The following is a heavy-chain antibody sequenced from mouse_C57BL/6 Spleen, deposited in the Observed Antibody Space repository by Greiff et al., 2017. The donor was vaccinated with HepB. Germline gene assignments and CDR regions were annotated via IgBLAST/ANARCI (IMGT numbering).Heavy chain of an antibody. V-gene: IGHV14-2*01. D-gene: IGHD1-1*01. CDR3: ARGSITTVVATGGYFDY. CDR2: IDPEDGET. Sequence: VQLQQSGAELVKPGASVKLSCTASGFNIKDYYMHWVKQRAEQGLEWIGRIDPEDGETKYAPKFQGKATITADTSSNTAYLQLSSLTSEDTAVYYCARGSITTVVATGGYFDYWGQGTTLTVSS. CDR1: GFNIKDYY. J-gene: IGHJ2*01.